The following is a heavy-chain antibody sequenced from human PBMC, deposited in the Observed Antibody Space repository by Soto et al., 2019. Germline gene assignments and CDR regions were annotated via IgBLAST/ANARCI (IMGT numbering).Heavy chain of an antibody. D-gene: IGHD2-21*01. CDR1: GGSISYYY. J-gene: IGHJ4*02. Sequence: SETLSLTCTVSGGSISYYYWNWVRQSPGEGLESIGYAYSSGFTSYNPSLRRRVTISIDTSKNQFYLKVTSVTAADTAMYYCARMSXSYCGSTCLSEGVWIDRWGQGTLVTVSS. V-gene: IGHV4-59*01. CDR2: AYSSGFT. CDR3: ARMSXSYCGSTCLSEGVWIDR.